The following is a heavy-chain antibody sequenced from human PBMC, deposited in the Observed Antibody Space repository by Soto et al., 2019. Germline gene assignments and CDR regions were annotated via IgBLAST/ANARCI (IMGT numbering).Heavy chain of an antibody. CDR1: GGTFSSYA. Sequence: SVKVSCKASGGTFSSYAISWVRQAPGQGLEWMGGIIPIFGTANYAQKFQGRVTITADESTSTAYMELSSLRSEDTAVYYCARDSCSGGSCYVGVSWFDPWGQGTLVTVSS. CDR3: ARDSCSGGSCYVGVSWFDP. J-gene: IGHJ5*02. D-gene: IGHD2-15*01. V-gene: IGHV1-69*13. CDR2: IIPIFGTA.